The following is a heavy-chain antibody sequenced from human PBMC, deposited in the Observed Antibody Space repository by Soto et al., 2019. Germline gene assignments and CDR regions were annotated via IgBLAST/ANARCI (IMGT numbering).Heavy chain of an antibody. Sequence: SVKVSCKASGGTFSSSAISWVRQAPGQGLEWMGGIIPIFGTANYAQKFQGRVTITADESTSTAYMELSSLRSEDTAVYYCAKAAQGDFWCGYLVYWGQGTLVTVSS. CDR3: AKAAQGDFWCGYLVY. CDR2: IIPIFGTA. V-gene: IGHV1-69*13. D-gene: IGHD3-3*01. CDR1: GGTFSSSA. J-gene: IGHJ4*02.